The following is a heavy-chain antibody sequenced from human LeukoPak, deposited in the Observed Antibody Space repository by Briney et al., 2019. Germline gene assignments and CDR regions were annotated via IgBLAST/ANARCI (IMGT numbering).Heavy chain of an antibody. CDR3: ARGANWGSPDY. Sequence: SETLSLTCTVSGGSVSSYYWGWIRQPPGKGLEWIGYIYYSGSTSYNPSLQSRVTISLDTSKNQFSLKLSSVTAADTAVYYCARGANWGSPDYWGQGTLVTVSS. CDR1: GGSVSSYY. V-gene: IGHV4-59*02. CDR2: IYYSGST. D-gene: IGHD7-27*01. J-gene: IGHJ4*02.